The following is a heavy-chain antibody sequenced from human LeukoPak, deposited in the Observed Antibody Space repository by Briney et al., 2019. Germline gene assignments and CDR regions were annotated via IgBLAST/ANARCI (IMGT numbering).Heavy chain of an antibody. Sequence: GGSLRLSCAASGFTFSSYSMNWVRQAPGKGLEWVSYITSSSSTIYYADSVKGRFTISRDNAKNSLYLQMNSLRAEDTAVYYCARDGLPADYWGQGTLVTVSS. D-gene: IGHD2-2*01. CDR3: ARDGLPADY. J-gene: IGHJ4*02. CDR1: GFTFSSYS. CDR2: ITSSSSTI. V-gene: IGHV3-48*01.